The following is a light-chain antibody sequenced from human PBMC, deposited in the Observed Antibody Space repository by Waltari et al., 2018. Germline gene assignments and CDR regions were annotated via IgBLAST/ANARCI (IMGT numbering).Light chain of an antibody. CDR1: QSIVDA. CDR2: DAS. CDR3: QQRRNWPLS. V-gene: IGKV3-11*01. J-gene: IGKJ5*01. Sequence: VLTQSPATLSLSPGDRAALSCRASQSIVDAIAWYQQRPGQTPRLLIYDASNRAPGIPARFSGSVSGTDFTLTISSLGPEDFAVYYCQQRRNWPLSFGQGTRLEIK.